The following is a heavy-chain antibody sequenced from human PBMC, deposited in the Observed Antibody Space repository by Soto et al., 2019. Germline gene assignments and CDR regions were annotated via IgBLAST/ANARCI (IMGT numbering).Heavy chain of an antibody. CDR2: IYYSGST. J-gene: IGHJ5*02. CDR1: GGSISSYY. D-gene: IGHD3-10*01. V-gene: IGHV4-59*08. CDR3: ARLRGVRGTNWFDP. Sequence: PSETLSLTCTVSGGSISSYYWSWIRQPPGKGLEWIGYIYYSGSTNYNPSLKSRVTISVDTSKNQFSLKLSSVTAADTAVYHCARLRGVRGTNWFDPWGQGTLVTVSS.